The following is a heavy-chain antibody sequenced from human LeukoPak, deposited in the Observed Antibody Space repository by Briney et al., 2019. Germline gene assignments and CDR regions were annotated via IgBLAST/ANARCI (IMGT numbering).Heavy chain of an antibody. CDR2: IYYSGST. CDR3: AREGYDRGFDP. J-gene: IGHJ5*02. Sequence: SQTLSLTCTVSGGSISGGDYYWRWIRQPPGKGLEWIGYIYYSGSTYYNPSLKSRVTISVDTSKNQFSLKLSAVTAADTAVYYCAREGYDRGFDPWGQGTLVTVTS. CDR1: GGSISGGDYY. V-gene: IGHV4-30-4*01. D-gene: IGHD1-14*01.